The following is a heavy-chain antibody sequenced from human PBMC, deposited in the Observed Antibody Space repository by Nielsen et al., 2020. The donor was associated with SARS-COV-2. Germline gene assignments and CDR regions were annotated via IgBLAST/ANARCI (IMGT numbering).Heavy chain of an antibody. V-gene: IGHV3-13*04. CDR3: ARVNWNYGAFDI. CDR1: GFTFSSYD. Sequence: GGSLRLSCAASGFTFSSYDMHWVRQATGKGLEWVSAIGTAGDTYYPGSVKGRFTISRENAKNSLYLQMNSLRAGDTAAYYCARVNWNYGAFDIWGQGTMVTVSS. CDR2: IGTAGDT. D-gene: IGHD1-7*01. J-gene: IGHJ3*02.